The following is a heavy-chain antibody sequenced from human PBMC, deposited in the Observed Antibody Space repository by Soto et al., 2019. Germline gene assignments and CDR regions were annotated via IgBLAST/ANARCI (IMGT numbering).Heavy chain of an antibody. J-gene: IGHJ4*02. CDR3: AKERYSSRSPDFDY. V-gene: IGHV3-30*18. CDR1: GFTFSSYG. Sequence: QVQLVESGGGVVQPGRSLRLSCAASGFTFSSYGMHWVRQDPGKGLEWVAVISYDGSNKYYADSVKGRFTISRDNSKNTLYLQMNSLIAEDTAVYYCAKERYSSRSPDFDYWGQGTLVTVSS. D-gene: IGHD6-13*01. CDR2: ISYDGSNK.